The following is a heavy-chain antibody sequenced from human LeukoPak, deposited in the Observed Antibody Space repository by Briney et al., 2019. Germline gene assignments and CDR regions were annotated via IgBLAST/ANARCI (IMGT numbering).Heavy chain of an antibody. CDR3: ARDRGTGTFYYYYGMDV. J-gene: IGHJ6*02. CDR2: ISSSGSTI. D-gene: IGHD1-7*01. CDR1: GFTFSDYY. Sequence: GGSLRLSCAASGFTFSDYYMSWIRQAPGKGLEWVSYISSSGSTIYYADSVKGRFTISRDNAKNSLYLQMNSLRAADTAVYYCARDRGTGTFYYYYGMDVWGQGTSVTVSS. V-gene: IGHV3-11*01.